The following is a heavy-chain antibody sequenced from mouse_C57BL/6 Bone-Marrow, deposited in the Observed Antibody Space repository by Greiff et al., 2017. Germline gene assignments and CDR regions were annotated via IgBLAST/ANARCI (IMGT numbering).Heavy chain of an antibody. D-gene: IGHD2-5*01. V-gene: IGHV1-12*01. CDR2: IYPGNGDT. Sequence: LQQSGAELVRPGASVKMSCKASGYTFTSYNMHWVKQTPRQGLEWIGAIYPGNGDTSYNQKFKGKATLTVDKSSSTAYMQLSSLTSEDSAVYFCARRYSNYGYYAMDYWGQGTSVTVSS. CDR3: ARRYSNYGYYAMDY. CDR1: GYTFTSYN. J-gene: IGHJ4*01.